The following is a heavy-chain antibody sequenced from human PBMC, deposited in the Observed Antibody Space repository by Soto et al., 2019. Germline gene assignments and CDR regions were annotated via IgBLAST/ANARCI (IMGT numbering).Heavy chain of an antibody. CDR2: TTGSGGTA. V-gene: IGHV3-23*01. D-gene: IGHD5-12*01. J-gene: IGHJ6*02. CDR1: ILSFDIYA. CDR3: AKHSGYDDYDGMDV. Sequence: EVQLLESGGGLVQPGGSLRLSCAASILSFDIYAMSWVRQAPGKGLEWVSATTGSGGTAYYAGSVKGRFTISRDNSKNTLYLQMDSLRAEDTAVYYCAKHSGYDDYDGMDVWGQGTTVTVSS.